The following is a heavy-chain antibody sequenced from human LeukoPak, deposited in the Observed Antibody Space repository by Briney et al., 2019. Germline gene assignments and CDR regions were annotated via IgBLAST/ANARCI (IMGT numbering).Heavy chain of an antibody. CDR3: ARERASSGAWFDP. CDR2: IYYSGST. D-gene: IGHD2-21*01. CDR1: GGSISSYY. V-gene: IGHV4-59*01. Sequence: SETLSLTCTVSGGSISSYYWSWIRQPPGRGLEWIGYIYYSGSTNYNPSLKSRLTISIDTSKNQFSLKPSSVTAADTAVYYCARERASSGAWFDPWGQGILVTVSS. J-gene: IGHJ5*02.